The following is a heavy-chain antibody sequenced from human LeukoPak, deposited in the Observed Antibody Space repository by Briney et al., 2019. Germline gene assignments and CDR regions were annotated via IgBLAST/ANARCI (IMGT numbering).Heavy chain of an antibody. CDR3: AKSPVSLYYFDY. V-gene: IGHV3-9*01. J-gene: IGHJ4*02. CDR2: ISWNSGSI. Sequence: GGALRLSCAASGFTFYDYAMHWVLQAPGKGLEGGSGISWNSGSIGYADYVKGRFTTSRDNVKTSLYLQMNSLRAEDTALYYCAKSPVSLYYFDYWGQGTLVTVSS. D-gene: IGHD5/OR15-5a*01. CDR1: GFTFYDYA.